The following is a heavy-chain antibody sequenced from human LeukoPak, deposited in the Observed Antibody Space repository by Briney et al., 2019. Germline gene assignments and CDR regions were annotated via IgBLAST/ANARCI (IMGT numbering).Heavy chain of an antibody. V-gene: IGHV3-73*01. Sequence: QPGGSLRLSCAASGFTFSGSAMHWVRQASGKGLEWVGRIRSKANSYATAYAASVKGRFTISRDDSKNTAYLQMNSLKTEDTAVYYCKAMIVVVVNYYMDAWGKGTTVTVSS. CDR2: IRSKANSYAT. CDR1: GFTFSGSA. CDR3: KAMIVVVVNYYMDA. J-gene: IGHJ6*03. D-gene: IGHD3-22*01.